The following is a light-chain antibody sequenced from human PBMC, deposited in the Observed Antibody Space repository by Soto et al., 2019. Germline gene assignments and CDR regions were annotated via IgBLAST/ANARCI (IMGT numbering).Light chain of an antibody. CDR3: QHYNSYPWT. J-gene: IGKJ1*01. Sequence: DIQMTQSPSTLSASVRDRVTITCRASQSISSWLAWYQQKPGKAPKLLIYKASSLESGVPSRFSGSGSGTEFNLTISSLQPDDFAPYYCQHYNSYPWTFGQGTKVEIK. V-gene: IGKV1-5*03. CDR1: QSISSW. CDR2: KAS.